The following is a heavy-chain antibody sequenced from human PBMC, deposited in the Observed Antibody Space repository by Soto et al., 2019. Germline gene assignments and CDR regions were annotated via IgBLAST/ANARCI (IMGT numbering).Heavy chain of an antibody. CDR1: GFTFSSYA. CDR3: AKVKYYYDSSGSSDY. V-gene: IGHV3-23*01. J-gene: IGHJ4*02. Sequence: GGSLRLSCAASGFTFSSYAMSWVRQAPGKGLEWVSAISGSGGSTYYADSVKGRFTIPRDNSKNTLYLQMNSLRAEDTAVYYCAKVKYYYDSSGSSDYWGQGTLVTVSS. CDR2: ISGSGGST. D-gene: IGHD3-22*01.